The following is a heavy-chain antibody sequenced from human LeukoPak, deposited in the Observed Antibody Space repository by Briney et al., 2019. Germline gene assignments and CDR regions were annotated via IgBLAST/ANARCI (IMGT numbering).Heavy chain of an antibody. CDR3: ARDGVEMATMLDY. Sequence: PGGSLRLSCAASGFTFSSYAMHWVRQAPGKGLEWVAVISYDGSNKYYADSVKGRFTISRDNSKNTLYLQMNSLRAEDTAVYYCARDGVEMATMLDYWGQGALVTVSS. CDR2: ISYDGSNK. V-gene: IGHV3-30-3*01. CDR1: GFTFSSYA. D-gene: IGHD5-24*01. J-gene: IGHJ4*02.